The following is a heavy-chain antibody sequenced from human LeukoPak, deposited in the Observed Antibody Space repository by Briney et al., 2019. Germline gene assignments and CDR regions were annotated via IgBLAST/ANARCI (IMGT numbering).Heavy chain of an antibody. Sequence: GPVKVSCKASGYTFTSYDSNWVRQATGQGLEWMGWMNPNSGNTGYAQKFQGRVTMTRNTSISTAYMELSSLRSEDTAVYYCWRPPGSGTPTTHYFDYWGQGTLVTVSS. V-gene: IGHV1-8*01. CDR2: MNPNSGNT. D-gene: IGHD1/OR15-1a*01. J-gene: IGHJ4*02. CDR3: WRPPGSGTPTTHYFDY. CDR1: GYTFTSYD.